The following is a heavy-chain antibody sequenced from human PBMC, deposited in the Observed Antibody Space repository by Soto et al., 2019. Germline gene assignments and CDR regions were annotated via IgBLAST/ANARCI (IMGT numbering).Heavy chain of an antibody. CDR1: GGTFSSYA. D-gene: IGHD4-17*01. CDR2: IIPIFGTA. CDR3: GSPPPPTVTLYSGYFDL. V-gene: IGHV1-69*14. J-gene: IGHJ2*01. Sequence: QVQLVQSGAEVKKPGSSVKVSCKTSGGTFSSYAINWVRQAPGQGLEWMGGIIPIFGTANYAQKFQGRITITADKSTNTAYMELRRLRSDATAVYYCGSPPPPTVTLYSGYFDLWGRGTLVTVSS.